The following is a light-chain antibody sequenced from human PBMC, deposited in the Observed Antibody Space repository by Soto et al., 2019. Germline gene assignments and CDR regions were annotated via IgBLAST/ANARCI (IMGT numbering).Light chain of an antibody. V-gene: IGKV3-20*01. CDR2: GTS. CDR3: QRYGSSPLIT. Sequence: EFVLTQSPGTLSLSPGERATLSCRASQTVRNNYLARYQQRPGQAPRLLIYGTSSRATGIPDRFSGSGSGTDFTLTISRLEPEDFAVYFCQRYGSSPLITFGQGTKVDIK. CDR1: QTVRNNY. J-gene: IGKJ1*01.